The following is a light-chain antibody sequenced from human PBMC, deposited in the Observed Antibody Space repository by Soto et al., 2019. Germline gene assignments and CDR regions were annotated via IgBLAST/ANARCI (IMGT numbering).Light chain of an antibody. V-gene: IGLV2-23*01. CDR1: SSDVGSYNL. CDR3: CSYAGSSTPNWV. J-gene: IGLJ3*02. Sequence: QSALTQPASVSGSPGQSITISCTGTSSDVGSYNLVSWYQQHPGKAPKLMIYEGSKRPSGVSNRFSGSKSGNTASLTISGLQAEDEAEYYCCSYAGSSTPNWVFGGGTQLTVL. CDR2: EGS.